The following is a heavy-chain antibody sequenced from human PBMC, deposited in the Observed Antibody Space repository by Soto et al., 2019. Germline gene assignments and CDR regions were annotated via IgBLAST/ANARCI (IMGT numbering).Heavy chain of an antibody. CDR2: MNPNSGNT. V-gene: IGHV1-8*01. CDR3: ARSGSGSYDWFDP. J-gene: IGHJ5*02. D-gene: IGHD3-10*01. CDR1: GYTFTSYD. Sequence: VASVKVACKASGYTFTSYDSNWVRQATGQGLEWMGWMNPNSGNTGYAQKFQGRVTMTRNTSISTAYMELSSLRSEDTAVYYCARSGSGSYDWFDPWGQGTLVTVSS.